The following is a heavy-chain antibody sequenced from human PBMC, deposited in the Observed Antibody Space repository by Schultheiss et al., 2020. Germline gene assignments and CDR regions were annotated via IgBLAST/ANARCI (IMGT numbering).Heavy chain of an antibody. CDR2: INPSGGST. Sequence: ASVKVSCKASGYTFTSYYMHWVRQAPGQGLEWMGIINPSGGSTSYAQKFQGRVTMTRDTSTSTVYMELSSLRSEDTAVYYCASGQISRKIAAAGTPPALDYWGQGTLVTVSS. D-gene: IGHD6-13*01. CDR3: ASGQISRKIAAAGTPPALDY. V-gene: IGHV1-46*01. J-gene: IGHJ4*02. CDR1: GYTFTSYY.